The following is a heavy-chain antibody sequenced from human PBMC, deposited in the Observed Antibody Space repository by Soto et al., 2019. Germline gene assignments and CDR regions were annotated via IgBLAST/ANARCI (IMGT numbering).Heavy chain of an antibody. CDR3: ARVGIRLMTVDLGGGYPFQGLDV. J-gene: IGHJ6*02. Sequence: QVQLVQSAAEVKETGSSVKISCKASGDTFINYSFSWMRQAPGQGLEWIGGIVPLSGGPNSADKFHDRRTITADRSMGTVTMQLSKLTSDDTAVYYCARVGIRLMTVDLGGGYPFQGLDVLGQGTKVTVS. V-gene: IGHV1-69*01. D-gene: IGHD2-8*01. CDR2: IVPLSGGP. CDR1: GDTFINYS.